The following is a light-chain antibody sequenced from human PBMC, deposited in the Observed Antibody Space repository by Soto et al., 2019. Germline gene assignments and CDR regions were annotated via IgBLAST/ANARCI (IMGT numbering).Light chain of an antibody. CDR3: QQYNNWPWT. Sequence: EIVMTHSPATLSVXXXXXXXXXXXASQSVSSNLAWYQQKPGQAPRLLIHGTFTRATGIPARFSGSGSGTEFTLTISTLQSEDFAVYYCQQYNNWPWTFGQGTKVDIK. V-gene: IGKV3-15*01. CDR1: QSVSSN. J-gene: IGKJ1*01. CDR2: GTF.